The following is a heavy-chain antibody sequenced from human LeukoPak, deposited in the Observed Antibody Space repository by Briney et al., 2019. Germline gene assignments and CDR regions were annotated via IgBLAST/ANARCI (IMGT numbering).Heavy chain of an antibody. D-gene: IGHD3-9*01. V-gene: IGHV4-38-2*02. CDR1: GYSISSGYY. CDR2: IYHSGST. J-gene: IGHJ4*02. Sequence: PSETLSLTCTVSGYSISSGYYWGWIRQPPGKGLEWIGSIYHSGSTYYNPSLKSRVTISVDTAKNQFSLKLSSVTASATAVYFFARGLTYYDILTGYLHWGQGTLVTVSS. CDR3: ARGLTYYDILTGYLH.